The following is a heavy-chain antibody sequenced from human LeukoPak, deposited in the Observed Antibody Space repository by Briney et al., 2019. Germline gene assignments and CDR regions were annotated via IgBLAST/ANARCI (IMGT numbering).Heavy chain of an antibody. Sequence: GGSLRLSCAASGFTVSSNYMSWVRQAPGKGLEWVSVIYSGGSTYYADSVKGRFTISRDNSKNTLYLQMNSLRAEDTAVYYCARVRRIAVAGTRIDAFDIWGQGTMVTVSS. CDR2: IYSGGST. CDR1: GFTVSSNY. D-gene: IGHD6-19*01. J-gene: IGHJ3*02. CDR3: ARVRRIAVAGTRIDAFDI. V-gene: IGHV3-66*01.